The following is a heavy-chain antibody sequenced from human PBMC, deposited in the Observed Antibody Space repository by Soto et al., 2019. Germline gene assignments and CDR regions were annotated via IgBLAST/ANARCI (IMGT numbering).Heavy chain of an antibody. D-gene: IGHD6-13*01. Sequence: PSQTLSLTCAISWDSVSSNSAAWNWIRQSPSRGLEWLGRTYYRSKWYNDYAVSVKSRITINPDTSKNQFSLQLNYVTPEDTAVYYCARDFLSNSSSWYFAFDYWGQGTLVTVSS. CDR2: TYYRSKWYN. CDR1: WDSVSSNSAA. CDR3: ARDFLSNSSSWYFAFDY. J-gene: IGHJ4*02. V-gene: IGHV6-1*01.